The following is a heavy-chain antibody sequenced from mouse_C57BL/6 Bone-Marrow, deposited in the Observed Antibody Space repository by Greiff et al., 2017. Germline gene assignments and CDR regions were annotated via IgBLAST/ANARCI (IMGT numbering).Heavy chain of an antibody. Sequence: VQLQQSGSELRSPGSSVKLSCKAFDSEVFPIAYMSWVRQKPGLGFEWIGGILPSIGRPIYGEKFEDKATFDADTLSTTAYLELSSLTSEDSAIDYCAIRTVPYWYFDGWGTGTTVTVSS. CDR1: DSEVFPIAY. D-gene: IGHD1-1*01. J-gene: IGHJ1*03. CDR2: ILPSIGRP. CDR3: AIRTVPYWYFDG. V-gene: IGHV15-2*01.